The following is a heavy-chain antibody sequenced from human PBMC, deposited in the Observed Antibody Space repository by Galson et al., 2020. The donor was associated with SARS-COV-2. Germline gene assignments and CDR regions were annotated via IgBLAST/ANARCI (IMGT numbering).Heavy chain of an antibody. Sequence: ASETLSLTCTVSGGSISSSSYYWGWIRQPPGKGLEWIGSIYYSGSTYYNPSLKSRATISVDTSKNQFSLKLSSVTAADTAVYYCARLVATVFDYWGQGTLVTVSS. CDR2: IYYSGST. V-gene: IGHV4-39*01. J-gene: IGHJ4*02. CDR1: GGSISSSSYY. D-gene: IGHD5-12*01. CDR3: ARLVATVFDY.